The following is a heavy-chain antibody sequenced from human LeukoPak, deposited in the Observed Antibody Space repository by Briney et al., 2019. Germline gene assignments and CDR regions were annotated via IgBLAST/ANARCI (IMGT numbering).Heavy chain of an antibody. Sequence: PGRSLRLSCAASGFTFSTYAVHWVRQAPGKGLEWVAIISDDGSRTYYSNSVKGRFTISGDNSRNTLYLQMNSLRPEDTAVYYRARGNGPGSFLIDYWGQGTLVTVSS. CDR1: GFTFSTYA. CDR2: ISDDGSRT. J-gene: IGHJ4*02. CDR3: ARGNGPGSFLIDY. V-gene: IGHV3-30-3*01. D-gene: IGHD3-10*01.